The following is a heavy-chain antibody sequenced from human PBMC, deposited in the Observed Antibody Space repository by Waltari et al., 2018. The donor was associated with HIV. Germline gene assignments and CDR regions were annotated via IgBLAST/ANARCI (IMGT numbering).Heavy chain of an antibody. CDR2: IKEDGGLE. Sequence: EVQLVDSGGGLVQPGGSLRLSCAASGFTFSGYWMSWVRQAPGKGLEWVANIKEDGGLEYYVDSVKGRFTISRDNPKNLLFLQMNSLRVEDTAVYYCVRDGPFVDVEYWGQGTLVTVSS. V-gene: IGHV3-7*01. D-gene: IGHD5-12*01. CDR1: GFTFSGYW. CDR3: VRDGPFVDVEY. J-gene: IGHJ4*02.